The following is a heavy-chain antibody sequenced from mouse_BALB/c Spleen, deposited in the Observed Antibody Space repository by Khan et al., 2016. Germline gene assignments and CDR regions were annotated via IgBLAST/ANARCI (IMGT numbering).Heavy chain of an antibody. CDR2: ISSGGSYT. J-gene: IGHJ3*01. D-gene: IGHD1-1*01. Sequence: VQLKESGGGLVKPGGSLKLSCAASGFAFSSYDMSWVRQTPEKRLEWVATISSGGSYTYYPDSVKGRFTISRDNARNTLYLQMSSLRSEDTALYYCARRDYGSSYKGFAYWGQGTLVTVSA. CDR1: GFAFSSYD. V-gene: IGHV5-9*02. CDR3: ARRDYGSSYKGFAY.